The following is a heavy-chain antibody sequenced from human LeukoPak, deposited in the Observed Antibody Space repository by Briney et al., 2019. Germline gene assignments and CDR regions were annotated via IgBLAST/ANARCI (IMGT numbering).Heavy chain of an antibody. V-gene: IGHV3-66*01. CDR1: GFTVSSNY. Sequence: GGSLRLSCAASGFTVSSNYMSWVRQAPGKGLEWVSVIYSGGSTYYADSVKGRFTISRDNSKNTLYLQMNSLRAEDTAVYYCARDLSSSSTAYFHHWGQGTLVTVSS. D-gene: IGHD6-6*01. CDR3: ARDLSSSSTAYFHH. J-gene: IGHJ1*01. CDR2: IYSGGST.